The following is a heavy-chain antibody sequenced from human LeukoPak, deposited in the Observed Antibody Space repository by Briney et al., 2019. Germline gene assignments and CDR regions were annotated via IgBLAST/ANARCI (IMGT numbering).Heavy chain of an antibody. J-gene: IGHJ4*02. V-gene: IGHV3-30*18. CDR3: AKGQNYYDGSGYYSTDY. CDR2: ISSDGVNK. CDR1: GFTFSSYG. Sequence: GGSLRLSCAASGFTFSSYGMHWVRQAPGKGLEWVAVISSDGVNKYSANSVKGRFTISRDNSKNTLYLQMNSLRAEDTAVYYCAKGQNYYDGSGYYSTDYWGQGTPVTVSS. D-gene: IGHD3-22*01.